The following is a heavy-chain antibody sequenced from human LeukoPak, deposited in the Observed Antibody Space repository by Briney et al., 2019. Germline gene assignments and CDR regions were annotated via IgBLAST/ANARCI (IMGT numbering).Heavy chain of an antibody. D-gene: IGHD6-25*01. CDR3: ARHSGHGYMDV. J-gene: IGHJ6*03. V-gene: IGHV4-59*08. Sequence: SETLSLTCTVSGGSISSYYWSWIRQPPGKGLEWIGYIYYSGSTNYSPSLKSRVTISVDTSKNQFSLKLSSVTAADTAVYYCARHSGHGYMDVWGKGTTVTISS. CDR1: GGSISSYY. CDR2: IYYSGST.